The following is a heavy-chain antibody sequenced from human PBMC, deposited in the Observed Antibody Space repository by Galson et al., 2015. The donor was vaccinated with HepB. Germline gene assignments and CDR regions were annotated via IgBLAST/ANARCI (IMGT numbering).Heavy chain of an antibody. D-gene: IGHD3-10*01. Sequence: SLRLSCAASGFTFDDYGMNWARQAPGKGLEWVSGINKNGATRGYADSVKGRFTISRDNAKNSLYLQMNSLTAGDTALYYCARVASDYGSGSYKAPPDYWGQGTLVTVSS. CDR1: GFTFDDYG. J-gene: IGHJ4*02. CDR2: INKNGATR. V-gene: IGHV3-20*04. CDR3: ARVASDYGSGSYKAPPDY.